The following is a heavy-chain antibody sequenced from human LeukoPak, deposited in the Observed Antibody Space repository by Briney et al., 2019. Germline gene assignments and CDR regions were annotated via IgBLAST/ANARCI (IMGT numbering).Heavy chain of an antibody. Sequence: SETLSLTCTVSGGSISSSSYYWDWIRQPPGKGLEWIVSLYYSGSTYYNPSLKSRVTISVDTSKNQFSLKLSSVTAADTAVFYCARRSYYDSSAIFDYWGQGTLVTVSS. CDR2: LYYSGST. CDR1: GGSISSSSYY. D-gene: IGHD3-22*01. J-gene: IGHJ4*02. CDR3: ARRSYYDSSAIFDY. V-gene: IGHV4-39*01.